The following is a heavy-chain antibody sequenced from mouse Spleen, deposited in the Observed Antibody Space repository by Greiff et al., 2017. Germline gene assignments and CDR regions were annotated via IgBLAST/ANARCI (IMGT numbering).Heavy chain of an antibody. J-gene: IGHJ2*01. V-gene: IGHV1-69*01. Sequence: QVQLQQPGAELVMPGASVKLSCKASGYTFTSYWMHWVKQRPGQGLEWIGEIDPSDSYTNYNQKFKGKATLTVDKSSSTAYMQLSSLTSEDSAVYYCARSPPNWDEGYWGQGTTLTVSS. D-gene: IGHD4-1*01. CDR1: GYTFTSYW. CDR3: ARSPPNWDEGY. CDR2: IDPSDSYT.